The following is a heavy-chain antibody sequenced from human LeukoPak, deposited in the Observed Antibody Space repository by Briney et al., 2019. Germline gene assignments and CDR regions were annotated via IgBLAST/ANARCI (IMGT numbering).Heavy chain of an antibody. Sequence: ASVTVSFKASGYTFTSYYMRWVRQAPGQGLEWMGIINPSGGSTSYAQKSQGRVTMTRDTSTSTVYMELSSLRSEDTAVYYCARDRATPHYYDSSGPIDYWGQGTLVTVSS. CDR2: INPSGGST. CDR1: GYTFTSYY. CDR3: ARDRATPHYYDSSGPIDY. J-gene: IGHJ4*02. D-gene: IGHD3-22*01. V-gene: IGHV1-46*01.